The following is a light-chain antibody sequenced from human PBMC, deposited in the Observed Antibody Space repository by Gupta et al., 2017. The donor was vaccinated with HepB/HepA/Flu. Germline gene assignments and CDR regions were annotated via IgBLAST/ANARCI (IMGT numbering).Light chain of an antibody. CDR1: RSNIGAGYD. CDR3: QSYDSSLIGYVV. Sequence: QSVLTQPTSVAGAPGKRVTIACTGSRSNIGAGYDVHWYQQLPGTAPKLLIYGNSNRPSGVPDRFSGSKSGTSASLAITGLQAEDEADYYCQSYDSSLIGYVVFGGGTKLTVL. V-gene: IGLV1-40*01. J-gene: IGLJ2*01. CDR2: GNS.